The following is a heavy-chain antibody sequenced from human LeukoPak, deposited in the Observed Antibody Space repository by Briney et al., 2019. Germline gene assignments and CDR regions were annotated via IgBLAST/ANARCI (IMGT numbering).Heavy chain of an antibody. CDR3: ARDRLLWFGELSWVFDY. CDR2: ISYDGSNK. CDR1: GFTFSSYA. J-gene: IGHJ4*02. D-gene: IGHD3-10*01. Sequence: GGSLRLSCAASGFTFSSYAMHWVRQAPGKGLEWVAVISYDGSNKYYADSVKGRFTISRDNSKNTLYLQMNSLRAEDTAVYYCARDRLLWFGELSWVFDYWGQGTLVTVSS. V-gene: IGHV3-30-3*01.